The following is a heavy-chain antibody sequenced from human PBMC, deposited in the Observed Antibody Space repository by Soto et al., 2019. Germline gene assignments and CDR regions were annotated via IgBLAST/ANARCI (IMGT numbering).Heavy chain of an antibody. J-gene: IGHJ4*02. D-gene: IGHD3-10*01. Sequence: SETLSLTCTVSGGSIRSYYWSWIRQPPGKGLEWIGYIFYTGSTNYNPSLKSRVTISVDTSKNQFSLRLTSVTAADTAVYYCARDQNGSGNYYTRYFDYWGQGTLVTVSS. CDR3: ARDQNGSGNYYTRYFDY. CDR1: GGSIRSYY. CDR2: IFYTGST. V-gene: IGHV4-59*12.